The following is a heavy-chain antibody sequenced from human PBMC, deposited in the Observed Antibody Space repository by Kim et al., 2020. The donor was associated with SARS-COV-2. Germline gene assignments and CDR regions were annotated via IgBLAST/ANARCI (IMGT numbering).Heavy chain of an antibody. Sequence: SSTTSADSVKGRFTISRDTAKNTLFLQMNSLRAEDAAVYYCARDGNGLGVWGQGTTVTVSS. V-gene: IGHV3-74*01. J-gene: IGHJ6*02. CDR3: ARDGNGLGV. CDR2: SST.